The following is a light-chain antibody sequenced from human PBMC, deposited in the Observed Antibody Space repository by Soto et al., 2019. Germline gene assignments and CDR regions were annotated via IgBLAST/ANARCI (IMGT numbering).Light chain of an antibody. CDR1: QRINSY. Sequence: IKMTQPLSSLSASLRDRVTITCRASQRINSYLNWYQQKPGKAPKLLIYAASNLQSGVPSRFSGSGSGTDFTLTISSLQPEDFATYYCQQSYNTPVTFGQGSKVDIK. CDR2: AAS. J-gene: IGKJ1*01. CDR3: QQSYNTPVT. V-gene: IGKV1-39*01.